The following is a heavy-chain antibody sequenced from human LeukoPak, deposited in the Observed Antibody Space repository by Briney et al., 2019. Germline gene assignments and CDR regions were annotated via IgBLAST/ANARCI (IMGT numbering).Heavy chain of an antibody. J-gene: IGHJ4*02. CDR2: ISNSVSTI. CDR1: GFTFSIYE. V-gene: IGHV3-48*03. D-gene: IGHD3-10*01. CDR3: AREKLYGFDC. Sequence: PGGSLRLSCAASGFTFSIYEMHWVRQAPGKGLGWVSYISNSVSTIKYADSVKGRFTISRDNAKNSLYLQMNSLRAEDTAVYYCAREKLYGFDCWGQGALVTVSS.